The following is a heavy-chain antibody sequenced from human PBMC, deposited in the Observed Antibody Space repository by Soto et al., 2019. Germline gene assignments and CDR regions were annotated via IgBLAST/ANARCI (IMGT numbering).Heavy chain of an antibody. D-gene: IGHD3-10*01. J-gene: IGHJ4*02. CDR2: INSDGSTT. V-gene: IGHV3-74*01. CDR3: ARLLGGSGSFIDY. CDR1: GFIFSGYW. Sequence: EVQRVESGGGLVQPGGSLRLSCAASGFIFSGYWMHWVRQAPGKGLVWVSRINSDGSTTSYADSVKGRFTISRDNAKNTMYLQMNSLRAEDTAVYYCARLLGGSGSFIDYWGQGTLVTVSS.